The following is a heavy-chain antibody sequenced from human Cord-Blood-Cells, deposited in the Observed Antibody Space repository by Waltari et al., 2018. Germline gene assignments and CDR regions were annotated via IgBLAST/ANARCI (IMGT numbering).Heavy chain of an antibody. J-gene: IGHJ3*02. Sequence: TLSLTCTVSGGSISSSSYYWGWIRQPPGKGLEWIGSIYYSGSTYYNPSLKSRVTISVDTSKNQFSLKLSSVTDADTAVYYCARQVLGISGIGVAFDIWGQGTMVTVSS. D-gene: IGHD7-27*01. V-gene: IGHV4-39*01. CDR1: GGSISSSSYY. CDR2: IYYSGST. CDR3: ARQVLGISGIGVAFDI.